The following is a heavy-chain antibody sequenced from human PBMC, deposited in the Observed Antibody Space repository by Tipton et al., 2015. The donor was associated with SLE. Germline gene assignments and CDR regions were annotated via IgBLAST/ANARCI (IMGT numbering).Heavy chain of an antibody. CDR2: INHSGST. V-gene: IGHV4-34*01. D-gene: IGHD1-26*01. CDR1: GGSFSGYY. Sequence: TLSLTCAVYGGSFSGYYWSWIRQPPGKGLEWIGEINHSGSTNYNPSLKSRITISVDTSKKQFSLKVSSVTAADTAIYYCARGESPGGTFDYWGQGTLVTVSS. CDR3: ARGESPGGTFDY. J-gene: IGHJ4*02.